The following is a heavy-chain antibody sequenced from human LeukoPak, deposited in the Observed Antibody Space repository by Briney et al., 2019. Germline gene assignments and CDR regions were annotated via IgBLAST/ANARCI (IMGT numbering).Heavy chain of an antibody. CDR2: ISGSGGNT. D-gene: IGHD5-12*01. V-gene: IGHV3-23*01. Sequence: GGSLRLSCAASGFTFSSYGMSWVRQAPGKGLEWVSGISGSGGNTYYADSVKGRFTISRDNSKNTLYLQMNSLRADDTAVYYRARDLGTDYDYWGQGTLVTVSS. CDR1: GFTFSSYG. CDR3: ARDLGTDYDY. J-gene: IGHJ4*02.